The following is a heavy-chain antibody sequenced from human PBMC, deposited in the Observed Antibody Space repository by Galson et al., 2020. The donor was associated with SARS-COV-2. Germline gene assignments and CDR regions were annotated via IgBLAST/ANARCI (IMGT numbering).Heavy chain of an antibody. D-gene: IGHD3-10*01. J-gene: IGHJ4*02. CDR1: YSFTSYW. CDR2: IYPGDSDT. Sequence: YSFTSYWIGWVRQMPGKGLEWMGIIYPGDSDTRYSPSFQGQVTISADKSISTAYLQWSSLKASDTAMYYCARSLELWFGELLPYYFDYWGQGTLVTVSS. CDR3: ARSLELWFGELLPYYFDY. V-gene: IGHV5-51*01.